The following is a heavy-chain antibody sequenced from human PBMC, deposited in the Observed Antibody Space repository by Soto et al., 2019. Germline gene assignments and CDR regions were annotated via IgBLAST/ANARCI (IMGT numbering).Heavy chain of an antibody. D-gene: IGHD3-3*01. J-gene: IGHJ5*02. V-gene: IGHV3-53*01. CDR2: IHGGDNK. CDR1: GFSFTNYY. CDR3: ARTSPAWSDFWRGQAYFDD. Sequence: GWSLRLSCAASGFSFTNYYMSWVRQAPGKGLEWVSVIHGGDNKYYADSVRGRFTVSRDTFENMLYLQMDSLRAEDTALDYCARTSPAWSDFWRGQAYFDDWGQGVLLTVSS.